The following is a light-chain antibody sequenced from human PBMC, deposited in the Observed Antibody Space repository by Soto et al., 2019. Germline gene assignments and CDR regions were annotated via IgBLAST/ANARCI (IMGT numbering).Light chain of an antibody. J-gene: IGLJ2*01. V-gene: IGLV2-8*01. CDR3: SSYAGSNNVV. CDR2: EVS. Sequence: QSALTQPPSASGSPGQSVTISCTGTSSDVGGYNYVSWYQQHPGKAPKLMIYEVSKRPSGVPHRFSGSKSGNTASLTVSGLHDEDEADYYCSSYAGSNNVVFGGGTKLTVL. CDR1: SSDVGGYNY.